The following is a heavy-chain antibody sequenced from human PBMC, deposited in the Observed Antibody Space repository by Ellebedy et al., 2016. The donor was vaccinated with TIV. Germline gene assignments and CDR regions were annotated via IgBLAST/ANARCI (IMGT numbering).Heavy chain of an antibody. Sequence: SLKISXAASGFTFDDYAMHWVRQAPGKGLEWVSGISWNSGSIGYADSVKGRFTMSRDNAKNSLYLQMNSLRAEDTAVYYCARDYGGNSIYFHHWGQGTLVTVSS. CDR3: ARDYGGNSIYFHH. CDR2: ISWNSGSI. J-gene: IGHJ1*01. V-gene: IGHV3-9*01. D-gene: IGHD4-23*01. CDR1: GFTFDDYA.